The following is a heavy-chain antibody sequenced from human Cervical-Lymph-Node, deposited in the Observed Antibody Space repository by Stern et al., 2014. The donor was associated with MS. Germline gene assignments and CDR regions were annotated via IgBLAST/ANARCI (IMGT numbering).Heavy chain of an antibody. Sequence: VQLLVSGAEVKKPGSSVKVSCKASGGTFSSYAISWVRQAPGQGLEWMGGIIPIFGTDNYAQKFQGRVTITPDESTSTAYMELSSLRSEDAAVYYCASLYNWNYGGWGQGTLVTVSS. CDR3: ASLYNWNYGG. CDR2: IIPIFGTD. V-gene: IGHV1-69*01. CDR1: GGTFSSYA. D-gene: IGHD1-7*01. J-gene: IGHJ4*02.